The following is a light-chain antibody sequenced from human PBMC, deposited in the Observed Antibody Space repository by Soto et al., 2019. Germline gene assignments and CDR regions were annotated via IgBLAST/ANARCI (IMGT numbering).Light chain of an antibody. Sequence: DIQLTQSPSFLSASVGDRVTITCRASQGISSYLAWYQQKPGKAPKLLIYAASTLQSGVPSRFSGSGSGTEFTITISSLQPEDFATYYCQQLNSYPFTFGGGTKV. V-gene: IGKV1-9*01. J-gene: IGKJ4*01. CDR3: QQLNSYPFT. CDR2: AAS. CDR1: QGISSY.